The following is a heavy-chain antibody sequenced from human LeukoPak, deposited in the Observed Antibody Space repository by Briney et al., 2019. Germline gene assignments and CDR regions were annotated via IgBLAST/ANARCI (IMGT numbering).Heavy chain of an antibody. CDR3: ARGPPYSYLDY. D-gene: IGHD4-11*01. Sequence: SETLSLTCTVSGGSISSYYWSWIRQPPGKGLEWIGYIYYSGSTNYNPSLKSRVTISVDTSKNQFSLKLSSVTAADTAVYYCARGPPYSYLDYWGQGTLVTVSS. J-gene: IGHJ4*02. CDR2: IYYSGST. CDR1: GGSISSYY. V-gene: IGHV4-59*08.